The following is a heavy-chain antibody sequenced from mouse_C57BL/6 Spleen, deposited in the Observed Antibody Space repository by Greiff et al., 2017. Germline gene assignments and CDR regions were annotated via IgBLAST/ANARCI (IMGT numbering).Heavy chain of an antibody. CDR3: ARGGNLAFYY. D-gene: IGHD2-1*01. V-gene: IGHV3-6*01. CDR1: GYSITSGYY. J-gene: IGHJ2*01. Sequence: EVQLQESGPGLVKPSQSLSLTCSVTGYSITSGYYWNWIRQFPGNKLEWMGYISYDGSNNYNPSLKNRISITRDTSKNQFFLKLNSVTTADTATYDFARGGNLAFYYWGQGTTLTVSS. CDR2: ISYDGSN.